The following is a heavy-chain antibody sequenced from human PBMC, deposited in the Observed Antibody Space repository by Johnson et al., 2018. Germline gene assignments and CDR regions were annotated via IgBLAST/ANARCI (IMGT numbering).Heavy chain of an antibody. J-gene: IGHJ6*02. V-gene: IGHV3-30*18. CDR3: AKAHDFNGVAYYYFGMDV. Sequence: QVQLVESGGGVVQXGRSLRLSCAASGFTFSSYGMDWVRQAPGKGLEWVAVISNEGSNKYYADPVTGRFTIPRDNSKNTLSLQMNSLGAEETAGYYCAKAHDFNGVAYYYFGMDVWGQGTTVTVSS. CDR2: ISNEGSNK. D-gene: IGHD2-8*01. CDR1: GFTFSSYG.